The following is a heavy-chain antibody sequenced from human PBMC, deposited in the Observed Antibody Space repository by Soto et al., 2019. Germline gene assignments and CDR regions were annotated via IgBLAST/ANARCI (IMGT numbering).Heavy chain of an antibody. Sequence: ASVKVSCKASGYAFTAHYIHWVRQAPGQGLQWMGWINPNSGGTNFAQKFQGRVTMTRDMSISTVYLQLTRLRPDDSAMYYCATTTVHFAPPAYLDSWGQVTLVAVS. CDR1: GYAFTAHY. J-gene: IGHJ4*02. D-gene: IGHD1-1*01. V-gene: IGHV1-2*02. CDR3: ATTTVHFAPPAYLDS. CDR2: INPNSGGT.